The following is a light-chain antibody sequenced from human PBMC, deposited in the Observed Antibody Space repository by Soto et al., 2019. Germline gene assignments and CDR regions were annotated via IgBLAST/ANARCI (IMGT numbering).Light chain of an antibody. J-gene: IGKJ3*01. CDR2: GAS. CDR1: QSVSSSY. CDR3: QQYGSSPFT. V-gene: IGKV3-20*01. Sequence: EIVLTQSPGTLSLSPGERATLSCRASQSVSSSYLAWYQQKPGQAPRLLIYGASIRATGSPARFSGSGSGTDFTITISRLEPEDFAVYYCQQYGSSPFTFGPGTKVDIK.